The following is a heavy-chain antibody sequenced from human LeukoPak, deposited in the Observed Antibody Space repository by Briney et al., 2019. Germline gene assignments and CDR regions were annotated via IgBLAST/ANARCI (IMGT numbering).Heavy chain of an antibody. CDR1: GFTFSDHY. CDR3: ARDTDTALDV. Sequence: GSLRLSCVASGFTFSDHYMDWVRQAPGQGLEWIARTKNRGNSHITQYAASVNGRFTASRDDSKTSLCLQMNSLKTEDTAVYYCARDTDTALDVWGQGTTVTVSS. J-gene: IGHJ6*02. V-gene: IGHV3-72*01. CDR2: TKNRGNSHIT.